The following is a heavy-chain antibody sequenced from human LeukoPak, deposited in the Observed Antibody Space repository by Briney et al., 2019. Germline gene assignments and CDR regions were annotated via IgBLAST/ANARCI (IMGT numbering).Heavy chain of an antibody. Sequence: GGSLRLSCAASGFTISNNYIRWLRQAPGKGLEWVSHIYSGGFTQFAGSVRGRFTISRDNAKNSLYLQMNSLETEDMGLYYCARRSNWDHHFDSWGQGTLVTVSS. CDR2: IYSGGFT. J-gene: IGHJ4*02. V-gene: IGHV3-66*04. D-gene: IGHD4-11*01. CDR3: ARRSNWDHHFDS. CDR1: GFTISNNY.